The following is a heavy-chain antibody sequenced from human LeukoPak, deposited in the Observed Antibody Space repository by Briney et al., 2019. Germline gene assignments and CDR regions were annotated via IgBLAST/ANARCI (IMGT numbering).Heavy chain of an antibody. Sequence: ASVKVSCKASGYTFTSYDINWVRQATGQGLEWMGWMNPNSGNTGYAQKFQGRVTMTRNTSISTAYMELSSLRSEDTAVYYCARGHALAAAIGYWGQGTLVTVSS. V-gene: IGHV1-8*01. J-gene: IGHJ4*02. D-gene: IGHD2-2*02. CDR3: ARGHALAAAIGY. CDR2: MNPNSGNT. CDR1: GYTFTSYD.